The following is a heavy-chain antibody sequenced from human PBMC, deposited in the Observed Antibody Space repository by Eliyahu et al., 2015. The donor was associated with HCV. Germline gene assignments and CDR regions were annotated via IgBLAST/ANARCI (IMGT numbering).Heavy chain of an antibody. Sequence: QVQLQESGPGLVKPSETLSLTCTVSGGSVSSGSYYWSWIRQPPGKGLEWIGYIYYSGSTNYNPSLKSRVTISVDTSKNQFSLKLSSVTAADTAVYYCARGVRNWFDPWGQGTLVTVSS. J-gene: IGHJ5*02. CDR3: ARGVRNWFDP. CDR2: IYYSGST. CDR1: GGSVSSGSYY. V-gene: IGHV4-61*01.